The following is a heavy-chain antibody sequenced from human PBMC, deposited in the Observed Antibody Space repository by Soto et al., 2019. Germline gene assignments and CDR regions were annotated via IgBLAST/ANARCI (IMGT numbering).Heavy chain of an antibody. CDR3: AKDQDSSGWTVYYYGMDI. V-gene: IGHV3-30*18. Sequence: QVQLVESGGGVVQPGRSLRLSCAASGFTFSSYGMHWVRQAPGKGLEWVAVISYDGSNKYYADSVKGRFTISRDNSKNTLSLQMNSLRAEDTAVYYCAKDQDSSGWTVYYYGMDIWGQGTTVTVSS. D-gene: IGHD6-19*01. CDR1: GFTFSSYG. J-gene: IGHJ6*02. CDR2: ISYDGSNK.